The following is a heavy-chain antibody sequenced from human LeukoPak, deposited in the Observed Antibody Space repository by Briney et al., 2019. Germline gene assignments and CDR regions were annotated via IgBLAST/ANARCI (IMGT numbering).Heavy chain of an antibody. V-gene: IGHV3-7*04. J-gene: IGHJ4*02. CDR3: ARWMGRDS. CDR1: GFSFRTYC. Sequence: GGSLRLSCAASGFSFRTYCMSWVRQAPGKGLEWVANINQDGRKKFYVDSVEGRFTISRDDAKTSLFLQMNSLRVEDTAVYYCARWMGRDSWGQGTLVTVSS. D-gene: IGHD2-2*03. CDR2: INQDGRKK.